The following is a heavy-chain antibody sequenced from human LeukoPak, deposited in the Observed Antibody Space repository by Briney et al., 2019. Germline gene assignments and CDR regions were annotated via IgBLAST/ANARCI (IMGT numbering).Heavy chain of an antibody. CDR3: ARGPYSYDSSGAFDI. CDR2: ISSSGST. CDR1: GGSISSYY. Sequence: PSETLSLTCTVSGGSISSYYWSWIRQPAGKGLEWIGRISSSGSTNYNPSLKSRVTISVDTSKNQFSLKLSSVTAADTAVYFCARGPYSYDSSGAFDIWGQGTMVTVSS. V-gene: IGHV4-4*07. D-gene: IGHD3-22*01. J-gene: IGHJ3*02.